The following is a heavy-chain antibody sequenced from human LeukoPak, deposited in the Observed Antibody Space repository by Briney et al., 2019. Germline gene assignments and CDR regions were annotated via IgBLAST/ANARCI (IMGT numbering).Heavy chain of an antibody. CDR2: IKQDGSEK. D-gene: IGHD3-10*01. CDR1: GFCFRRYW. CDR3: VGLGDNY. V-gene: IGHV3-7*02. J-gene: IGHJ4*02. Sequence: GWSLRLSCAASGFCFRRYWLSWARQASGKGLEWVANIKQDGSEKYYVDSVKGRFTISRDNAKNSLYLQMNSRRGEDTAVYYCVGLGDNYWGQGTLVTVSS.